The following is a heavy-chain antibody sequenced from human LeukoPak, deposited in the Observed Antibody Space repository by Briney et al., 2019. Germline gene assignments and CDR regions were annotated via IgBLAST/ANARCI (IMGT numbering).Heavy chain of an antibody. J-gene: IGHJ4*02. V-gene: IGHV1-2*06. CDR3: ARPRWVGDLFDY. CDR1: GYTFTGYY. Sequence: ASVKVSCKASGYTFTGYYMHWVRQAPGQGLEWMGRINPNSGGTNYAQKFQGRVTMTRDTSISTAYMELSRLRSDDTAVYYCARPRWVGDLFDYWGQGTLVTVSS. D-gene: IGHD3-16*01. CDR2: INPNSGGT.